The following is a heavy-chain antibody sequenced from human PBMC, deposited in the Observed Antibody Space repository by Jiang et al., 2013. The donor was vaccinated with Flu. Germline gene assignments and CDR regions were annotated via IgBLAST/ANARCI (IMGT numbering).Heavy chain of an antibody. Sequence: GPGLVKPSETLSLTCTVSRDSISDSFWNWIRQPPGKGLEWIGYVYNTGTTSYNPSLRSRVTISIDTSKNQFSLKVSSVTAADTAVYYCVRGDRLSPDPDFYFDKWGQGALVTISS. CDR2: VYNTGTT. J-gene: IGHJ4*02. CDR3: VRGDRLSPDPDFYFDK. CDR1: RDSISDSF. V-gene: IGHV4-4*09. D-gene: IGHD3-16*02.